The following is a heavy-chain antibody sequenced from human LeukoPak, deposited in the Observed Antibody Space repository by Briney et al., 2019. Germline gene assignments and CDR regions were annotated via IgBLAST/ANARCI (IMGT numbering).Heavy chain of an antibody. CDR3: AKLSTGYSSSWYDY. CDR1: GFTSSSYG. V-gene: IGHV3-30*18. J-gene: IGHJ4*02. Sequence: PGGSLRLSCAASGFTSSSYGMHWARQDPGKGLEWVAVISYDGSNKYYADSVKGRFTISRDNSKNTLYLQMNSLRAEDTAVYYCAKLSTGYSSSWYDYWGQGTLVTVSS. D-gene: IGHD6-13*01. CDR2: ISYDGSNK.